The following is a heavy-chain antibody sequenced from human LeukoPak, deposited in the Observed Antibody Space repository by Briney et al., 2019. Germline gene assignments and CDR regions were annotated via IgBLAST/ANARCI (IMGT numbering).Heavy chain of an antibody. Sequence: ASVKVSCKPSGYTFTSVGISWVRQAPGEGREWMGWISAYNGNTNYAQKLQGRVTMTTDPSTSTAYMEPRSLRSDDTAVYSCARGQVYYYDSSGYYPRTDWSFDLWGRGTLVTVSS. CDR3: ARGQVYYYDSSGYYPRTDWSFDL. CDR2: ISAYNGNT. D-gene: IGHD3-22*01. CDR1: GYTFTSVG. V-gene: IGHV1-18*01. J-gene: IGHJ2*01.